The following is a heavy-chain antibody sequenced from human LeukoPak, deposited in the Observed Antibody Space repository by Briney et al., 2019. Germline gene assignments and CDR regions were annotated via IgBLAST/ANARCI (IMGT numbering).Heavy chain of an antibody. V-gene: IGHV1-2*02. J-gene: IGHJ5*02. CDR2: INPNSGGT. CDR3: ARGHYDFWSGYYMADP. Sequence: ASVKVSCKASGYTFTGYYMHWVRQAPGQGLEWMGWINPNSGGTNYAQKFQGRVTITRDTSISTAYMELSRLRSDDTAVYYCARGHYDFWSGYYMADPWGQGTLVTVSS. CDR1: GYTFTGYY. D-gene: IGHD3-3*01.